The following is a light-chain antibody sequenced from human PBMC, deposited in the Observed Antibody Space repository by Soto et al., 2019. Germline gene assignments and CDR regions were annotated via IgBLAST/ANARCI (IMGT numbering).Light chain of an antibody. CDR2: KTS. V-gene: IGKV1-5*03. CDR3: QHYDTYSP. CDR1: QIISNR. Sequence: DIQMTQSPSTLSASVGDRVTITCRASQIISNRLAWYQQKPGKAPTLLIYKTSSLESGVTARFSGSGSGTEFTLTISSLQPYDLATYFCQHYDTYSPFGGGTKVEIK. J-gene: IGKJ4*02.